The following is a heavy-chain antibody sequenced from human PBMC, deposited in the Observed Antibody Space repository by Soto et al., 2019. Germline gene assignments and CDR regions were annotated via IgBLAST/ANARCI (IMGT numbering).Heavy chain of an antibody. D-gene: IGHD2-2*01. V-gene: IGHV1-69*13. Sequence: SVKVSCKASGGTFSSYAISWVRQAPGQGLEWMGGIIPIFGTANYAQKFQGRVTITADESTSTAYMELSSLRSEDTAVYYCAREDIVLVPAASYYGMDVWGQGTTVTVSS. CDR1: GGTFSSYA. J-gene: IGHJ6*02. CDR2: IIPIFGTA. CDR3: AREDIVLVPAASYYGMDV.